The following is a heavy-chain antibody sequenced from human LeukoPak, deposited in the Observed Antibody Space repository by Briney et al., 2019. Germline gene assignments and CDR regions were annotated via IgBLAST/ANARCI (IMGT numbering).Heavy chain of an antibody. CDR2: IYHSGST. CDR1: GGSLSSSNW. CDR3: ARRFRQQPRRGYWYFDL. J-gene: IGHJ2*01. D-gene: IGHD6-13*01. Sequence: SGTLSLTCAVSGGSLSSSNWWSWVRQPPGKGLEWIGEIYHSGSTNYNPSLKSRVTISVDKSKNQFSLKLNSVTAADTAVYYCARRFRQQPRRGYWYFDLWGRGTLVTVSS. V-gene: IGHV4-4*02.